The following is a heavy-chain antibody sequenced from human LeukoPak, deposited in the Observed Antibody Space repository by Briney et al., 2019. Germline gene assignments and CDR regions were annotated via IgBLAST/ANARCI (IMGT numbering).Heavy chain of an antibody. CDR3: ARDLGSSYSAAAGHGNWFDP. CDR1: GFTFSSYW. CDR2: VKQDGSEK. Sequence: GGSLRLPCAASGFTFSSYWMSWVRQAPGKGLEWVANVKQDGSEKYYVDSVKGRFTISRDNAKNSLYLQMNSLRAEDTAVYYCARDLGSSYSAAAGHGNWFDPWGQGTLVTVSS. D-gene: IGHD6-13*01. J-gene: IGHJ5*02. V-gene: IGHV3-7*01.